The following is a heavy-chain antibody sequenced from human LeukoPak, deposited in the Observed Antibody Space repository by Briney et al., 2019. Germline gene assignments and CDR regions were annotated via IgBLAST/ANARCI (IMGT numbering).Heavy chain of an antibody. V-gene: IGHV4-34*01. D-gene: IGHD2-2*01. Sequence: PSETLSLTCAVYGGSFSGYYWSWIRQPPGKGLEWVGEINHRGSTNYNPSLKSRVTISVDTSKNQFSLKLSSVTAADTAVYYCARGPYCSSTSCYPIYYYFDYWGQGTLVTVSS. CDR2: INHRGST. CDR1: GGSFSGYY. J-gene: IGHJ4*02. CDR3: ARGPYCSSTSCYPIYYYFDY.